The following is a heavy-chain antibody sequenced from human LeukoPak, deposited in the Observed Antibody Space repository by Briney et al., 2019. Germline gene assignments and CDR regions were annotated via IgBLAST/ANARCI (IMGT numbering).Heavy chain of an antibody. CDR3: AREAVEQRLVIDY. CDR2: IYYSGSI. Sequence: SEPLTLTCGVSGYSLSRSNWWGWIRQPPGKGLGWIGYIYYSGSIYYNPSLKSRFTMSGDTSKNQFSLKLSSVSAVDTAVYFCAREAVEQRLVIDYWGQGTLVTVSS. CDR1: GYSLSRSNW. D-gene: IGHD6-13*01. V-gene: IGHV4-28*03. J-gene: IGHJ4*02.